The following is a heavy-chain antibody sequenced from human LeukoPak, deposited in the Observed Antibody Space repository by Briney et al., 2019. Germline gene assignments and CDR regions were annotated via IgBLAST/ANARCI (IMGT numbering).Heavy chain of an antibody. CDR1: GGSISSGAYF. Sequence: SETLSLTCSVSGGSISSGAYFWSWIRQPPGKGLEWIGYIYYSGSIYYNPSLKSRATISVDTSKNQFSLKLSSVTAADTAVYYCARGGGTTDNGMGVWGQGTTVTVSS. V-gene: IGHV4-30-4*01. CDR3: ARGGGTTDNGMGV. CDR2: IYYSGSI. J-gene: IGHJ6*02. D-gene: IGHD2/OR15-2a*01.